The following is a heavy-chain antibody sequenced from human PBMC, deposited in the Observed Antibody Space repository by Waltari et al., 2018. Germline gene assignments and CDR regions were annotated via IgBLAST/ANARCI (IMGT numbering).Heavy chain of an antibody. CDR3: ARDSITMVQGVINHSFDY. D-gene: IGHD3-10*01. CDR1: GYTFTSYA. CDR2: INAGNGNT. V-gene: IGHV1-3*01. J-gene: IGHJ4*02. Sequence: QVQLVQSGAEVKKPGASVKVSCKASGYTFTSYAMHWVRQAPGQRLEWMGWINAGNGNTKYSQKFQGRVTITRDTSAGTAYMELSSLRSEDTAVYYCARDSITMVQGVINHSFDYWGQGTLVTVSS.